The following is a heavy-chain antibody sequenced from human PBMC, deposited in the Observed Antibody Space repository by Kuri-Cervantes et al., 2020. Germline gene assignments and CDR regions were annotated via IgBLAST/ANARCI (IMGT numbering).Heavy chain of an antibody. CDR1: GGSFSGYY. V-gene: IGHV4-34*01. Sequence: SETLSLTCAVYGGSFSGYYWSWIRQPPGKGLEWIGEINHSGSTNYNPSLKSRVTISVDTSKNQFSLKLSSVTAADTAVYYCARVCVTYYCDSSGYYYFDYWGQGTLVTVSS. CDR2: INHSGST. D-gene: IGHD3-22*01. CDR3: ARVCVTYYCDSSGYYYFDY. J-gene: IGHJ4*01.